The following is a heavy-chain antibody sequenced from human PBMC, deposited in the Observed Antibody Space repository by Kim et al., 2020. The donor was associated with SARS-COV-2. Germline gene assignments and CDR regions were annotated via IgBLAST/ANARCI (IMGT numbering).Heavy chain of an antibody. CDR3: AREGAGILAARAPTPNWFDP. CDR2: IYYSGST. Sequence: SETLSLTCTVSGGSISSGGYYWSWIRQHPGKGLEWIGYIYYSGSTYYNPSLKSRVTISVDTSKNQFSLKLSSVTAADTAVYYCAREGAGILAARAPTPNWFDPWGQGTLVTVSS. V-gene: IGHV4-31*03. CDR1: GGSISSGGYY. D-gene: IGHD2-15*01. J-gene: IGHJ5*02.